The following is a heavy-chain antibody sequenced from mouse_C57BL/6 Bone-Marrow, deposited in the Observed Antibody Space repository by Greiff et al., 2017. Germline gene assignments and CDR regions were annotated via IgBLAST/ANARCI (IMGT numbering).Heavy chain of an antibody. CDR1: GFTFSDYY. Sequence: EVQGVESGGGLVQPGGSLKLSCAASGFTFSDYYMYWVRQTPEKRLEWVAYISNGGGSTYYPDTVKGRFTISRDNAKNTLYLQMSRLKSEDTAMYYCARPLDSSGYWFAYWGQGTLVTVSA. CDR3: ARPLDSSGYWFAY. D-gene: IGHD3-2*02. J-gene: IGHJ3*01. CDR2: ISNGGGST. V-gene: IGHV5-12*01.